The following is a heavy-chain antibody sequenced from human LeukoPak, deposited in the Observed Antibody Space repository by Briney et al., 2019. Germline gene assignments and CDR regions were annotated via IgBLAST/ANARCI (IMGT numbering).Heavy chain of an antibody. CDR3: ARSRPPHYSSSWPRALYAFDI. V-gene: IGHV4-59*01. D-gene: IGHD6-13*01. Sequence: SETLSLTCTVSGGSISSYYWSWIRQPPGKGLEWIGYIYYSGSTKYNPSLKSRVTISVDTSKNQFSLKLSSVTAADTAVYYCARSRPPHYSSSWPRALYAFDIWGQGIMVTVSS. J-gene: IGHJ3*02. CDR1: GGSISSYY. CDR2: IYYSGST.